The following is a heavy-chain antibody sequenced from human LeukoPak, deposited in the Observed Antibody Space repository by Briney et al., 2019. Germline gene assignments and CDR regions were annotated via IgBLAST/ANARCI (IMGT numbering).Heavy chain of an antibody. J-gene: IGHJ4*02. CDR1: GFTFSSYA. CDR3: AKVETAAAATLRGFDY. CDR2: IGGSGGST. D-gene: IGHD6-13*01. Sequence: GGSLRLSCAASGFTFSSYAMRWVRQAAGRGLEWVSSIGGSGGSTYYADSVKGRFTISRDNSKNTLYLQMNSQRAEDTAVYYCAKVETAAAATLRGFDYWGQGTLVTVSS. V-gene: IGHV3-23*01.